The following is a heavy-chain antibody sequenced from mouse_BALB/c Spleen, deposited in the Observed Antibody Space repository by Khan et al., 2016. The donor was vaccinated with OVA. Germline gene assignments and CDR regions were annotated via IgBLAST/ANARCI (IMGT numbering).Heavy chain of an antibody. D-gene: IGHD1-1*01. V-gene: IGHV1-20*02. CDR3: ARKNGSDFDY. CDR2: INPHIGEA. CDR1: GYSFTGYF. J-gene: IGHJ2*01. Sequence: VQLKESGPELVKPGASVKISCTASGYSFTGYFMNWVMQSHGKSLEWIGRINPHIGEAFYNQKFKGKATLTVDESSSTAHMELRSLASEDSAVXYCARKNGSDFDYWGQGTTLTVSS.